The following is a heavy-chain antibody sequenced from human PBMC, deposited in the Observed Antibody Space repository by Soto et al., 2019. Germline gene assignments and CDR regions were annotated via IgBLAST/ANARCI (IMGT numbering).Heavy chain of an antibody. D-gene: IGHD2-15*01. CDR1: GGTFSSYA. J-gene: IGHJ6*01. V-gene: IGHV1-69*13. CDR2: IIPIFGTA. CDR3: ARGGSSTPQDLVVVVVVPYSYYYYGMDV. Sequence: SVKVSCKASGGTFSSYAISWVRQAPGQGLEWMGGIIPIFGTANYAQKFQGRVTITADESTSTAYMELSSLRSEDTAVYYCARGGSSTPQDLVVVVVVPYSYYYYGMDVWGQGTTVTVSS.